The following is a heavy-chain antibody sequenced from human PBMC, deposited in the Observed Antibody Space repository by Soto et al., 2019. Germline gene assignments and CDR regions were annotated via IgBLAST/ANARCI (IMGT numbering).Heavy chain of an antibody. CDR2: IYWNDDK. J-gene: IGHJ4*01. CDR3: AHTKIVVVPAATHHFEY. CDR1: GFSLNTSGMG. D-gene: IGHD2-2*01. Sequence: QITLKESGPTLVKPTQTLTLTCTFSGFSLNTSGMGVGWIRQPPGKALEWLALIYWNDDKRYRPSLNSRLTIAKDTSTSQVVLTVNNVDPVDTANYYWAHTKIVVVPAATHHFEYCGQGMLVTVSS. V-gene: IGHV2-5*01.